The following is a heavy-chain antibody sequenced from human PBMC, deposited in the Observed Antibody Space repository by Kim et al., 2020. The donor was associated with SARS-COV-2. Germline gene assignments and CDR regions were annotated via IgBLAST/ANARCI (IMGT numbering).Heavy chain of an antibody. J-gene: IGHJ4*02. D-gene: IGHD3-10*01. CDR2: IYYSGST. Sequence: SETLSLTCTVSGGSISSYYWSWIRQPPGKGLEWIGYIYYSGSTNYNPSLKSRVTISVDTSKNQFSLKLSSVTAADTAVYYCAGGGYYGSLFDYWGQGTLV. V-gene: IGHV4-59*13. CDR3: AGGGYYGSLFDY. CDR1: GGSISSYY.